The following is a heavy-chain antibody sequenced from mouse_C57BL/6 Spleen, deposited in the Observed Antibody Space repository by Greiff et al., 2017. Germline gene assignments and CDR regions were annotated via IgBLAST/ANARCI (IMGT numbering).Heavy chain of an antibody. CDR2: ISSGGSYT. CDR3: ARHDSYYDY. CDR1: GFTFSSYG. J-gene: IGHJ2*01. V-gene: IGHV5-6*02. D-gene: IGHD2-3*01. Sequence: EVKLVESGGDLVKPGGSLKLSCAASGFTFSSYGMSWVRQTPDKRLEWVATISSGGSYTYYPDSVKGRFTISRDNAKNTLYLQMSSLKSEDTAMYYCARHDSYYDYWGQGTTLTVSS.